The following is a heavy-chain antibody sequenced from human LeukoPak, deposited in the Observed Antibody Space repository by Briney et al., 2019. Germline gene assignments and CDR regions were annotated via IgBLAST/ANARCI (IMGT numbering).Heavy chain of an antibody. CDR3: AWYCGGDCNLDY. D-gene: IGHD2-21*01. CDR2: IKQDGSEK. J-gene: IGHJ4*02. CDR1: GFTFRSYW. V-gene: IGHV3-7*01. Sequence: GGSLRLSCAASGFTFRSYWMSWVRQAPGQGLEWVANIKQDGSEKYYVDSVKGRFTIPRDNAQNSLYLQMNSLRAEDTAVYYCAWYCGGDCNLDYWGQGTLVTVSS.